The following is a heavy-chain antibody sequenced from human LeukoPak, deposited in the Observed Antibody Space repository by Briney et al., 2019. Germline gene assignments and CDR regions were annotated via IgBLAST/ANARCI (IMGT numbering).Heavy chain of an antibody. CDR1: GGTFSSYA. CDR3: ARDSSGYSSGWYPDY. J-gene: IGHJ4*02. D-gene: IGHD6-19*01. CDR2: IIPIFGTA. V-gene: IGHV1-69*13. Sequence: SVKVSCKASGGTFSSYAISWVRQAPGQGLEWMGGIIPIFGTANYAQKFQGRVTITADESTSTAYMGLSSLRSDDTAVYYCARDSSGYSSGWYPDYWGQGTLVTVSS.